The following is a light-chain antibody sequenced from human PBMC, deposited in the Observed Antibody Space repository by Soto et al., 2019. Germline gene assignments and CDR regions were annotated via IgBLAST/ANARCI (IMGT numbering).Light chain of an antibody. CDR3: QQYGSSGT. Sequence: EIVLTQSPGTLSLSPGERATLSCRASQSVSSSYLAWYQQKPGQAPRLLTYGASSRATGIPDRFSGSGSGTDFTLTISRREPEDFAVYYCQQYGSSGTFGQGTKVEIK. J-gene: IGKJ1*01. CDR1: QSVSSSY. V-gene: IGKV3-20*01. CDR2: GAS.